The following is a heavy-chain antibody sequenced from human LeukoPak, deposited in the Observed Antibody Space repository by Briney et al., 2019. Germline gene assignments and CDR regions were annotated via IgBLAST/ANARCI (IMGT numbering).Heavy chain of an antibody. V-gene: IGHV4-59*01. D-gene: IGHD5-18*01. Sequence: SETLSLTCTVSSGSITGYYWSWIRQPPGEGLEWIGYIYYTGSTNYNPSLKSRVTMSLDTSKNHFSLQLSSVTAADTAVYYCARARNSYGERDFDYWGQGILVTVSS. CDR3: ARARNSYGERDFDY. J-gene: IGHJ4*02. CDR2: IYYTGST. CDR1: SGSITGYY.